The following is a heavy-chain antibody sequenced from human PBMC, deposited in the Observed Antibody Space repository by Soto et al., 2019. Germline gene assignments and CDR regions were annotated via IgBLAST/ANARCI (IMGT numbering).Heavy chain of an antibody. J-gene: IGHJ3*02. CDR2: ISSSSSTI. V-gene: IGHV3-48*02. Sequence: GGCLGLSCAASGFTFSSYSMTWVRQAPGKGLEWVSYISSSSSTIYYADSVKGRFTISRDNAKNSLYLQMNSLRDEDTAVYYCGGDSSGYYYPDVFDIWGQGTMVTVSS. D-gene: IGHD3-22*01. CDR3: GGDSSGYYYPDVFDI. CDR1: GFTFSSYS.